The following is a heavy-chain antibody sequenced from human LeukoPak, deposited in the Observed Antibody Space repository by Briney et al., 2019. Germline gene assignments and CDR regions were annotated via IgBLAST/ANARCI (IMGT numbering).Heavy chain of an antibody. CDR2: IYYSGST. V-gene: IGHV4-59*12. CDR1: GGSISSYY. CDR3: ARDQGIRFSYGLGDDPFDI. Sequence: SETLSLTCTVSGGSISSYYWSWIRQPPGKGLEWIGYIYYSGSTNYNPSLKSRVTISVDTSKNQFSLKLSSVTAADTAVYYCARDQGIRFSYGLGDDPFDIWGQGTMVTVSS. D-gene: IGHD5-18*01. J-gene: IGHJ3*02.